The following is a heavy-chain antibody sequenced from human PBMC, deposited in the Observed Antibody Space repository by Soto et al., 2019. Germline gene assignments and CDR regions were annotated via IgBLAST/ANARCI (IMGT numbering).Heavy chain of an antibody. CDR3: ARDHGGYYYYGMDV. Sequence: SETLSLTCTVSGGSISSGGYYWSWIRQHPGKGLEWIGYIYYSGSTYYNPSLKSRVTISVDTSKNQFSLKLSSVTAADTAVYYCARDHGGYYYYGMDVWGQGTTVTVSS. J-gene: IGHJ6*02. CDR1: GGSISSGGYY. V-gene: IGHV4-31*03. CDR2: IYYSGST.